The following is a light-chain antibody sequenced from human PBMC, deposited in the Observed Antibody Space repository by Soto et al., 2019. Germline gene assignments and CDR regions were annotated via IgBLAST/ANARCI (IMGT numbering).Light chain of an antibody. CDR1: QDIKNF. CDR3: QQFDLLPT. V-gene: IGKV1-33*01. Sequence: DIQMTQSPSSLSASVGDRVTITCQASQDIKNFLNWYQQKPGKAPKLLIYDASNLEAGVPSRFSGSGSGTDFTFTISSLQPEDIATYYCQQFDLLPTSGHGTNLEIK. J-gene: IGKJ2*01. CDR2: DAS.